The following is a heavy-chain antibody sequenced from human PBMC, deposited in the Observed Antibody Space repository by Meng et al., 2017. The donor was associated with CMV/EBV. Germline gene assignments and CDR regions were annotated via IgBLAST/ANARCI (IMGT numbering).Heavy chain of an antibody. Sequence: TFRSYAISWVRQAPGQGLGWMGGIIPIFGTANYAQKFQGRVTITADESTSTAYMELSSLRSEDTAVYYCARVFAPNYDFWSGQRFDPWGQGTLVTVSS. CDR1: TFRSYA. V-gene: IGHV1-69*01. CDR2: IIPIFGTA. J-gene: IGHJ5*02. CDR3: ARVFAPNYDFWSGQRFDP. D-gene: IGHD3-3*01.